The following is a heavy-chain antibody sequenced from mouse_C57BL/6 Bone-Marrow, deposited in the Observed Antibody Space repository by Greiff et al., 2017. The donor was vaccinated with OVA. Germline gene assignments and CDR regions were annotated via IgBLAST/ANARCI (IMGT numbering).Heavy chain of an antibody. CDR3: ARDRGLDY. V-gene: IGHV5-4*01. J-gene: IGHJ2*01. CDR1: GFTFSSYA. CDR2: ISDGGSYT. Sequence: EVKLVESGGGLVKPGGSLKLSCAASGFTFSSYAMSWVRQTPEKRLEWVATISDGGSYTYYPDNVKGRFTISRDTAKNNLYLQMSHLKSEDTAMYYCARDRGLDYWGQGTTLTVSS.